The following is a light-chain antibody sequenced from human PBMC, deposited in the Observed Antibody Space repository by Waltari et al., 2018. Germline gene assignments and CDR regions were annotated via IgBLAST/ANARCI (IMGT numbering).Light chain of an antibody. CDR3: QQLNSYPLT. CDR2: DVS. Sequence: EIVLTQSPATLSLSPGERATLSCRASQRVSTFLAWYQQKPGQSPRLLIYDVSFRATGIPIRFSGSGSETDFTLTISSLEPEDFAVYYCQQLNSYPLTFGGGTKVEIK. J-gene: IGKJ4*01. V-gene: IGKV3-11*01. CDR1: QRVSTF.